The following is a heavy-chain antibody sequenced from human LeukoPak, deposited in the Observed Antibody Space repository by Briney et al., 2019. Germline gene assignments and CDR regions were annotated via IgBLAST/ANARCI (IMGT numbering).Heavy chain of an antibody. CDR1: GGSITSTTYY. CDR2: SYYSGNT. D-gene: IGHD3-10*01. V-gene: IGHV4-39*01. CDR3: ARTRGFGEVLGEGFDP. Sequence: PSETLSLTCSLSGGSITSTTYYWGWIRQPPGKGLEWIGSSYYSGNTYYNPSLESRVTISLDTSRKQFSLKLSSVTAAATADYYWARTRGFGEVLGEGFDPRGQGTLVTVSS. J-gene: IGHJ5*02.